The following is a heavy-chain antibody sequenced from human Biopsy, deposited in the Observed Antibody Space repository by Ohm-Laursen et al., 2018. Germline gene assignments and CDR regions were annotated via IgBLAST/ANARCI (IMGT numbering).Heavy chain of an antibody. Sequence: ASVKVSCKASGYTFTSYGISWVRQAPGQGLEWMGWINTENGNTIYAQNLQGRVTMTGDTSTSTAYMEVTSLRSDDTAVYYCARAKLEPVYYYYGMDVWGQGTTVTVSS. D-gene: IGHD1-1*01. CDR3: ARAKLEPVYYYYGMDV. J-gene: IGHJ6*02. CDR1: GYTFTSYG. V-gene: IGHV1-18*01. CDR2: INTENGNT.